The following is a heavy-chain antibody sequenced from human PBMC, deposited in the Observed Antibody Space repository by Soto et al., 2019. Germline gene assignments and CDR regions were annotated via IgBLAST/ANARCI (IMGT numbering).Heavy chain of an antibody. Sequence: QVQLQESGPGLVKPSETLSLTCTVSGGSISDYYWSWIRQPAGKGLEWIGRIYTSGTTYYNPSLKSRVTRSVDTSRNQFSLNLSSVTAADTAVYYCAREDYCSGGTCYYGSNWFDPWGQGTLVTVSS. CDR3: AREDYCSGGTCYYGSNWFDP. CDR2: IYTSGTT. J-gene: IGHJ5*02. CDR1: GGSISDYY. V-gene: IGHV4-4*07. D-gene: IGHD2-15*01.